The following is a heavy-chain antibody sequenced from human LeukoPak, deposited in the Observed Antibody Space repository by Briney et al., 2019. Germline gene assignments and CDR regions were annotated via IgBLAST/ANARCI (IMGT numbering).Heavy chain of an antibody. Sequence: GGSLRLSCAASGFTVSSNYMSWVRQAPGKGLEWVSVIYSDGDTYYADSVKGRFTFSRDNSKNTLFLQMNNLRAEDTAVYYCARVGPGIAAAGDLWGQGTLVTVSS. D-gene: IGHD6-13*01. V-gene: IGHV3-66*01. J-gene: IGHJ4*02. CDR2: IYSDGDT. CDR1: GFTVSSNY. CDR3: ARVGPGIAAAGDL.